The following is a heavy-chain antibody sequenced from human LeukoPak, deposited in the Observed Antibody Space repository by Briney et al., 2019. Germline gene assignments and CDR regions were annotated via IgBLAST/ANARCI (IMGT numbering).Heavy chain of an antibody. J-gene: IGHJ4*02. CDR2: ISYDGSSK. D-gene: IGHD6-13*01. CDR1: GFTVSNNY. CDR3: ARDPLGQPTYYFDY. Sequence: PGGSLRLSCVVSGFTVSNNYMSWVRQAPGKGLEWVAVISYDGSSKYSADSVKGRFSISRDNSKTTLYLQMISLRAEDTAVYYCARDPLGQPTYYFDYWGQGTLVTVSS. V-gene: IGHV3-30*03.